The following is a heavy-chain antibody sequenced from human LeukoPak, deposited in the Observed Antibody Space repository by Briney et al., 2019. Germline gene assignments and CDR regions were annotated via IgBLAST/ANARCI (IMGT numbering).Heavy chain of an antibody. Sequence: GGSLRLSCAASGFTFSSYSMNWVRQAPGKGLEWVSYISSLSGTIDYADSVKGRFIISRDNAKNSLFLQMNSLRAEDTAVYYCARLYDVWGSYRFHDYWGQGTLVTVSS. CDR3: ARLYDVWGSYRFHDY. CDR1: GFTFSSYS. V-gene: IGHV3-48*01. CDR2: ISSLSGTI. J-gene: IGHJ4*02. D-gene: IGHD3-16*02.